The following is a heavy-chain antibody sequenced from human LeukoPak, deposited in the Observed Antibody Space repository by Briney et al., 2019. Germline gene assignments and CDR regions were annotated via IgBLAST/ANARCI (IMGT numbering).Heavy chain of an antibody. D-gene: IGHD3-22*01. J-gene: IGHJ4*02. CDR3: ARDLAPSYYDSSGFPDY. CDR1: GFTFSSYS. V-gene: IGHV3-48*01. Sequence: GGSLRLSCAASGFTFSSYSMNWVRQAPGKGLEWVSYISSSSSTIYYADPVKGRFTISRDNAKNSLYRQMNSLRAEDTAVYYCARDLAPSYYDSSGFPDYWGQGTLVTVSS. CDR2: ISSSSSTI.